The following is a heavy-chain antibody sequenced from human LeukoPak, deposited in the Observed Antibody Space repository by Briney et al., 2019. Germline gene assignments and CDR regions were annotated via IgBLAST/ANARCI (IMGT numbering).Heavy chain of an antibody. Sequence: ASVKVSCKASGYTFTSYGISWVRQAPGQGLEWMGWISAYNGNTNYAQKLQGRVTMTTDTSTSTAYIELRSLRSDDTAVYYCARDKKGSYYADAFDIWGQGTMVTVSS. J-gene: IGHJ3*02. CDR2: ISAYNGNT. V-gene: IGHV1-18*01. CDR3: ARDKKGSYYADAFDI. CDR1: GYTFTSYG. D-gene: IGHD3-10*01.